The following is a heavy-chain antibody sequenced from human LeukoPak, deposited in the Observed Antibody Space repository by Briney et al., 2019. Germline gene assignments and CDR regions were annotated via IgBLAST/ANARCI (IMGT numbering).Heavy chain of an antibody. V-gene: IGHV3-74*01. Sequence: SGGSLRLSCEASVFTFSNYWMHWVRQAPGKGLVWVTHINTDSTSPTYGDCAKGRFTISRDNAKDTLFLHMTSLRPEVTAIYYCASGTAVTAGIDYWGQGTLVTVSS. D-gene: IGHD6-13*01. CDR3: ASGTAVTAGIDY. CDR1: VFTFSNYW. J-gene: IGHJ4*02. CDR2: INTDSTSP.